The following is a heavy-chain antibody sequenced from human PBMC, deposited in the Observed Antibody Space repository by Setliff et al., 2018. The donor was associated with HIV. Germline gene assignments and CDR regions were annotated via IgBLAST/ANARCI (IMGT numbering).Heavy chain of an antibody. CDR1: GGSFSGSF. D-gene: IGHD2-2*01. V-gene: IGHV4-34*01. CDR2: INHSGST. J-gene: IGHJ4*02. CDR3: AWGPAATSKDY. Sequence: SETLSLTCVVYGGSFSGSFWSWIRQPPGKGLEWIGEINHSGSTNYNPSFKSRVTISGDTSNNQFSLRLSSVTAADTAVYYCAWGPAATSKDYWGQGTLVTVSS.